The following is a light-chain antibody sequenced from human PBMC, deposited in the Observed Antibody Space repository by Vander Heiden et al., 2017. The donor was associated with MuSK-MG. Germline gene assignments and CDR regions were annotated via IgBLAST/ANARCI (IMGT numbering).Light chain of an antibody. Sequence: EIVLTHPPATLSLSPGERATLSCRASQSVSSYLAWYQQKPGQAPRLLIYDASNRATGSPARFSGSGSGTDFTLTISSLEPEDFAVYYCQQRSNWPPSITFGQGTRLEIK. CDR2: DAS. CDR3: QQRSNWPPSIT. CDR1: QSVSSY. V-gene: IGKV3-11*01. J-gene: IGKJ5*01.